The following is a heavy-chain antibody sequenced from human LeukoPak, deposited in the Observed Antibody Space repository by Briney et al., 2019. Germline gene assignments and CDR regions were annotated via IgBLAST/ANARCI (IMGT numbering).Heavy chain of an antibody. CDR2: ISTSSSYI. CDR1: GFTFSTYS. J-gene: IGHJ4*02. Sequence: KPGGSLRLSCAASGFTFSTYSMNWVRQAPGKGLEWVSFISTSSSYIYYADSVKGRFTISRDNAKNSLYLQMNSLRAEDTAVYYCAREDRRDGYNYGDYWGQGTLVTVSS. CDR3: AREDRRDGYNYGDY. V-gene: IGHV3-21*01. D-gene: IGHD5-24*01.